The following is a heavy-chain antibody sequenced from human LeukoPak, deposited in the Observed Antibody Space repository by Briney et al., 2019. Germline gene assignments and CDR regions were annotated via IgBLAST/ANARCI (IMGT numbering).Heavy chain of an antibody. V-gene: IGHV3-23*01. CDR2: ICGSGGCT. D-gene: IGHD6-19*01. CDR3: AKTTVGYSSGRYPGWPADC. CDR1: GFTFNTYA. J-gene: IGHJ4*02. Sequence: GGSLRLSCEASGFTFNTYAIYWVRQAPGKGLEWVSGICGSGGCTYYADSVKGRFTISRDNTKNTVYLQMNSLTADDTAVYYCAKTTVGYSSGRYPGWPADCWGQGTLVTVSS.